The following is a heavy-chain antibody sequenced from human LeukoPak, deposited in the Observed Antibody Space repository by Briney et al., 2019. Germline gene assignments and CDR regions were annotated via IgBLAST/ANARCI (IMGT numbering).Heavy chain of an antibody. CDR2: ISSSSSYI. Sequence: GSLRLSCAASGFTFSSYSMNWVRQAPGKGLEWVSSISSSSSYIYYADSVKGRFTISRDNAKNSLYLQMNSLRAEDTAVYYCRGYSGYEYGMDVWGQGTTVTVSS. CDR3: RGYSGYEYGMDV. V-gene: IGHV3-21*01. CDR1: GFTFSSYS. D-gene: IGHD5-12*01. J-gene: IGHJ6*02.